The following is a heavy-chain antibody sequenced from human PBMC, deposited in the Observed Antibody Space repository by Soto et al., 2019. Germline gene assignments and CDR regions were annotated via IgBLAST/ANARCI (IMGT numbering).Heavy chain of an antibody. D-gene: IGHD3-9*01. V-gene: IGHV4-31*03. CDR2: ISDSGSS. Sequence: QVQLQESGPGLVKPSQTLTLTCTVSGGSISSGSFYWSWIRQHPGKGLEWIGHISDSGSSYYNPSPESRVTISVDTSKTQFSLKLRAVTAADTAVYFCARTTFYDIFTAYYSLFHYWGQGTLVTVSS. J-gene: IGHJ4*02. CDR3: ARTTFYDIFTAYYSLFHY. CDR1: GGSISSGSFY.